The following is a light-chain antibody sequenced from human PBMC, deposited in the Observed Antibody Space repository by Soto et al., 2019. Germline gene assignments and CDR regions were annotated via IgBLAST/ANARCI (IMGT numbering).Light chain of an antibody. CDR1: QSVSSY. Sequence: EIVLTQSPATLSLSPGERATLSCRASQSVSSYLAWYQQKPGQAPRLLIYDASNRATGIPARFRGSGSGTDFTLTISSLEPEDFAVYYCQQRSNSPLTFGGGTKVEIK. J-gene: IGKJ4*01. CDR2: DAS. V-gene: IGKV3-11*01. CDR3: QQRSNSPLT.